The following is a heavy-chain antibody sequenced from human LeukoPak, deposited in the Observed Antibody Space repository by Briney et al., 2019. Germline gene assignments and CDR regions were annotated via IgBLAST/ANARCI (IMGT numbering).Heavy chain of an antibody. V-gene: IGHV4-59*01. Sequence: SETLSLTCTVSGGSISSYYWSWIRQPPGKGLEWIGYIYYSGSTNYNPSLNSRVTISVDTSNNQFSLKLSSVTAADTAVYYCARAHILPGHAFDYWGQGTLVTVSS. CDR2: IYYSGST. D-gene: IGHD3-9*01. J-gene: IGHJ4*02. CDR1: GGSISSYY. CDR3: ARAHILPGHAFDY.